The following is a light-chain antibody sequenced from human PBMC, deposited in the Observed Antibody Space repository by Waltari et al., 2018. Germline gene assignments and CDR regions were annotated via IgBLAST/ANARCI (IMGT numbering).Light chain of an antibody. CDR2: GSS. J-gene: IGLJ3*02. V-gene: IGLV1-40*01. Sequence: SVLTQPPSVSGAPGQSVTLSCTGSSSNIGAGYDVHWYQQFPGTAPKLLIFGSSRRPSVLHGRLTGSWSGASASLAITGLQTEDEADYYCQSYDNSLGAWVFGGGTTLTVL. CDR1: SSNIGAGYD. CDR3: QSYDNSLGAWV.